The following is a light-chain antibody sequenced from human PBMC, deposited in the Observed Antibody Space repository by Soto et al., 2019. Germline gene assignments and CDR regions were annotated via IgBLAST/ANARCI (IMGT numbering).Light chain of an antibody. J-gene: IGKJ4*01. V-gene: IGKV1-5*01. Sequence: DIQMTQSPSTLSASVGDRVTITCRASQSVRSWLAWYQQKPGRAPKFLIYDASSLESGVPSRFSGSGSGTEFTLTISNLQPDDFATHYCQQYDNYPLTFGGGTKLE. CDR1: QSVRSW. CDR2: DAS. CDR3: QQYDNYPLT.